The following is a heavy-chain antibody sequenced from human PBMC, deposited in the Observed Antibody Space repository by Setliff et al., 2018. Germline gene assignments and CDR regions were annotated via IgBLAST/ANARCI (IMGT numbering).Heavy chain of an antibody. J-gene: IGHJ4*02. CDR1: GGSISSGGYY. D-gene: IGHD5-12*01. V-gene: IGHV4-31*03. CDR3: ARAVSGYDYHYFDK. CDR2: IYYSGSTS. Sequence: PSETLSLTCTVSGGSISSGGYYWSWIRQHPGKGLEWIGYIYYSGSTSYYNPSLKSRVTISVDTSKNQFSLKLSRMTSDDSAVYYCARAVSGYDYHYFDKWGQGTLVTVSS.